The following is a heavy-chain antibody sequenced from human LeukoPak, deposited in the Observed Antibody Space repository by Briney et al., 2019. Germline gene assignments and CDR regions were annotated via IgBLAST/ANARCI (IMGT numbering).Heavy chain of an antibody. Sequence: PSETLSLTCTVSGGSISSYYWSWIRQPAGKGLEWIGRIYTSGSTNYNPSLKSRVTMSVDTSKNQFSLKLSSVTAADTAVYYCARDGVVVPAALYEVEAFYYYYGMDVWGQGTTVTVSS. CDR2: IYTSGST. V-gene: IGHV4-4*07. CDR1: GGSISSYY. J-gene: IGHJ6*02. CDR3: ARDGVVVPAALYEVEAFYYYYGMDV. D-gene: IGHD2-2*01.